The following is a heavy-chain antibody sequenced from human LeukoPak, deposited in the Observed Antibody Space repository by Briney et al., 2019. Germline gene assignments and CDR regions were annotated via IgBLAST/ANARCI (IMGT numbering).Heavy chain of an antibody. V-gene: IGHV1-69*06. CDR3: ARGWPYYYDSSGYYYYYYMDV. J-gene: IGHJ6*03. D-gene: IGHD3-22*01. CDR1: GGTFSSYA. CDR2: IIPIFGTA. Sequence: GASVKVSCKASGGTFSSYAISWVRQAPGQGLEWMGGIIPIFGTANYAQKFQGRVTITADKSTSTAYMELSSLRSEDTAVYYCARGWPYYYDSSGYYYYYYMDVWGKGTTVTVSS.